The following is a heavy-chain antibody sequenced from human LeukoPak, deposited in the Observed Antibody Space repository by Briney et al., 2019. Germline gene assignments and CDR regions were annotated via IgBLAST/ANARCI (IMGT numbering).Heavy chain of an antibody. CDR1: GFTFSSYW. J-gene: IGHJ3*02. D-gene: IGHD1-26*01. CDR2: INSDGSST. CDR3: ARDEGGSYSRDAFDI. Sequence: GGSLRLSCAASGFTFSSYWMHWVRQAPGKGLVWVSRINSDGSSTSYADSVKGRFTIPRDNAKNTLYLQMNSLRAEDTAVYYCARDEGGSYSRDAFDIWGQGTMVTVSS. V-gene: IGHV3-74*01.